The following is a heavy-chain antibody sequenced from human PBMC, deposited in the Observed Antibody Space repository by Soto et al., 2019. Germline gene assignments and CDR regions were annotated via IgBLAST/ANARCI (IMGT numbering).Heavy chain of an antibody. CDR1: GGSVSSGSYY. CDR3: ARDQGITTFGVYSMYYYGMDV. V-gene: IGHV4-61*01. CDR2: IYYSGTT. Sequence: LSLTCTVSGGSVSSGSYYWSWIRQPPGKGLEWIGFIYYSGTTNYNPSLRSRVSISIDTSKNQFSLKLSSVTAADTAVYYCARDQGITTFGVYSMYYYGMDVWGQGTTVTVSS. D-gene: IGHD3-3*01. J-gene: IGHJ6*02.